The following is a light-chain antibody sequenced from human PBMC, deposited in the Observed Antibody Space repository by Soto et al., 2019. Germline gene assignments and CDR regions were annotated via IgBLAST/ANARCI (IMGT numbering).Light chain of an antibody. V-gene: IGLV2-14*01. J-gene: IGLJ1*01. CDR3: SSYTSIATYV. CDR2: EVS. CDR1: SSDVGGYNY. Sequence: QSALTQPASVSGSPGQSITISCTGTSSDVGGYNYISWYQQFPGKAPKLIIYEVSYRPSGVSIRFSGSKSANTASLTISGLQAEDEADYYCSSYTSIATYVFGTGTKLTVL.